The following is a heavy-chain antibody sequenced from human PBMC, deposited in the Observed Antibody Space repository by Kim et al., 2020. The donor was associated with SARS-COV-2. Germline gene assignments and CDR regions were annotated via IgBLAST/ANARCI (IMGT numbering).Heavy chain of an antibody. CDR2: VSAAGLRT. CDR1: GYTFSSYA. CDR3: AKGQSGTRQERDSAY. J-gene: IGHJ4*01. D-gene: IGHD1-26*01. V-gene: IGHV3-23*01. Sequence: GGSLRLSCAASGYTFSSYAMTWVRQAPGKGLEWVAAVSAAGLRTYYADSLKGRFTISRDNSKNTVNLQMNSLRPEDSAVYYCAKGQSGTRQERDSAYWG.